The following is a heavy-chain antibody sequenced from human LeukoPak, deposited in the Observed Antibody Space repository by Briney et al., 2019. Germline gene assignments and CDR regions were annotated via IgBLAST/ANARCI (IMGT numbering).Heavy chain of an antibody. J-gene: IGHJ4*02. CDR3: AKPYSTSSKFMFDY. D-gene: IGHD6-6*01. CDR1: GFTFSSYA. Sequence: GGSLRLSCAASGFTFSSYAMSWVRQAPGKRLEWVSTTISSGNSTYYPDSVKGRFTISRDNFKNTLYLQMNSLRAEATAVYYCAKPYSTSSKFMFDYWGQGTLVTVSS. CDR2: TISSGNST. V-gene: IGHV3-23*01.